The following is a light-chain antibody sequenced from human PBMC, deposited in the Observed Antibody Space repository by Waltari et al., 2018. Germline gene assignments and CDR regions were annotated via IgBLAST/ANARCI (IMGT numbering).Light chain of an antibody. V-gene: IGLV2-23*02. Sequence: QSALTPPASVSGSPGQSIAISCIGTSSDVGPNNFPSWYQQHPGRAPKLMIHEVTKRPSGVSTRFSGSKSGNTASLTISGLQAEDEADYYCCSYTSIGPVLIGGGTKVTVL. CDR1: SSDVGPNNF. CDR2: EVT. J-gene: IGLJ2*01. CDR3: CSYTSIGPVL.